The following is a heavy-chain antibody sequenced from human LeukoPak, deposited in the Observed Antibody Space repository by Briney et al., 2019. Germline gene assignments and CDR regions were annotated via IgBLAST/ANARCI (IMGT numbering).Heavy chain of an antibody. CDR1: GGSISSYY. D-gene: IGHD3-10*01. CDR2: IYYSGST. J-gene: IGHJ4*02. V-gene: IGHV4-59*01. CDR3: ARHKGTYGSGPDY. Sequence: SETLSLTCTVSGGSISSYYWSWIRQPPGKGLEWIGYIYYSGSTNYNPSLKSRVTISVDTSKNQFSLKLSSVTAADTAVYYCARHKGTYGSGPDYWGQGTLVTVSS.